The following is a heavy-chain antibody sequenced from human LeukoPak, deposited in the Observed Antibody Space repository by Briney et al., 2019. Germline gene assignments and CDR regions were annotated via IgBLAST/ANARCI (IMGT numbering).Heavy chain of an antibody. CDR1: GFTFSSYS. V-gene: IGHV3-21*01. CDR2: ISSSSYI. D-gene: IGHD3-3*01. Sequence: GGSLRLSCAASGFTFSSYSMNWVRQAPGKGLEWVSSISSSSYIYYADSVKGRFTISRDNAKNSLYLQMNSLRAEDTAVYYCARDRGGRYYDFWSGYEDVWGQGTTVTVSS. CDR3: ARDRGGRYYDFWSGYEDV. J-gene: IGHJ6*02.